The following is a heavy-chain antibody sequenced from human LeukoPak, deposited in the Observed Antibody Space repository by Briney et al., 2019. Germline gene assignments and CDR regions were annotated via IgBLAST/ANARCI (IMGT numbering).Heavy chain of an antibody. V-gene: IGHV3-11*03. D-gene: IGHD3-9*01. CDR1: GFTFSDYY. Sequence: PGESLKISCAASGFTFSDYYMSWIRPAPGKGLEWVSYISSSSSYTNYADSVKGRFTISRDNAKNSLYLQMNSLRAEDTAVYYCARTYYDILTGYQDYWGQGTLVTVSS. J-gene: IGHJ4*02. CDR3: ARTYYDILTGYQDY. CDR2: ISSSSSYT.